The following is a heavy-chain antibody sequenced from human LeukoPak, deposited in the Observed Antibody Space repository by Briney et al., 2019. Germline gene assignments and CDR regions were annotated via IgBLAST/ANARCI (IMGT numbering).Heavy chain of an antibody. J-gene: IGHJ4*02. Sequence: SVKVSCKASGGTFSSYAISWVRQAPGQGLEWMGGITPIFGTANYAQKFQGRVTITADESTSTAYMELSSLRSEDTAVYYCARDRGYSYKAFDYWGQGTLVTVSS. CDR3: ARDRGYSYKAFDY. D-gene: IGHD5-18*01. V-gene: IGHV1-69*13. CDR1: GGTFSSYA. CDR2: ITPIFGTA.